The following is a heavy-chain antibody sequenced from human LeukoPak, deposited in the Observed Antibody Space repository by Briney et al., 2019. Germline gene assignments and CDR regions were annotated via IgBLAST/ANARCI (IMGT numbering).Heavy chain of an antibody. CDR3: ARDRGIMTTFGGVIAKGAHY. D-gene: IGHD3-16*02. J-gene: IGHJ4*02. V-gene: IGHV4-30-4*07. CDR2: IYYNGNT. Sequence: PSETLSLTCAVSADSISSGGYSSSWIRQPPGKGLEWIGYIYYNGNTYYNPSLKSRVTISIDTSTNQLSLRLSSVTAADTALYYCARDRGIMTTFGGVIAKGAHYWGQGTLVTVSS. CDR1: ADSISSGGYS.